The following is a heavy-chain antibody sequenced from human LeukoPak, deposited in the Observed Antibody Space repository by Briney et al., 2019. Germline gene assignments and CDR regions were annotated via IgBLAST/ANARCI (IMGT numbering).Heavy chain of an antibody. CDR3: ARVLYGSYGMDV. J-gene: IGHJ6*02. D-gene: IGHD3-22*01. Sequence: SETLSLTCTVSGDSISSYYWSWIRQPPGKGLEWIGYIYYSGSTNYNPSLKSRVTISVDTSKNQFSLKLCSVTAADTAVYFCARVLYGSYGMDVWGQGTTVTVSS. CDR2: IYYSGST. V-gene: IGHV4-59*01. CDR1: GDSISSYY.